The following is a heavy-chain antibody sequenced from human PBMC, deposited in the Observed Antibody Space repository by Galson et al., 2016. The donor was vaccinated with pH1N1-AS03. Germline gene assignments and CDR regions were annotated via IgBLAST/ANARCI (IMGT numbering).Heavy chain of an antibody. CDR1: GDSMDSSSYH. J-gene: IGHJ5*02. V-gene: IGHV4-39*01. Sequence: SETLSLTCSVSGDSMDSSSYHWGWIRQPPGKGLEWIGTVYYSGRTYYNPSLNRRVTISVDVSRRHFSLKLKSVSATDTGVYYCARQATPEGWLHYTWFDPWGQGTLDTVSS. CDR3: ARQATPEGWLHYTWFDP. CDR2: VYYSGRT. D-gene: IGHD5-24*01.